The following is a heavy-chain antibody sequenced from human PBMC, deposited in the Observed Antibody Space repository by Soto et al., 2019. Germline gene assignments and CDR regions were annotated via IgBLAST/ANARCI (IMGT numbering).Heavy chain of an antibody. CDR1: GYTFTSYA. J-gene: IGHJ5*02. CDR2: INAGNGNT. V-gene: IGHV1-3*01. Sequence: GASVKVSCKASGYTFTSYAMHWVRQAPGQRLEWMGWINAGNGNTKYSQKFQGRVTITRDTSASTAYMELSSLRSEDTAVYYCARDRVRPHKNSSGWSRAENWFDPWGQGTLVTVSS. D-gene: IGHD6-19*01. CDR3: ARDRVRPHKNSSGWSRAENWFDP.